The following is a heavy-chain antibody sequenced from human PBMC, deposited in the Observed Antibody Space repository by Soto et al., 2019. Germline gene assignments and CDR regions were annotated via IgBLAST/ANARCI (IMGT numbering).Heavy chain of an antibody. Sequence: QVQLVQSGAEVKKPGASVKVSCKASGYVFPSYDISWVRQAPGHGLEWLGWVNPGSGYKGYAQKFQGRVTMTRNMSISTVYMELSSLRSEDTAVCYCARADPRHYYMDVWGKRTTVIVSS. CDR2: VNPGSGYK. V-gene: IGHV1-8*01. CDR1: GYVFPSYD. CDR3: ARADPRHYYMDV. J-gene: IGHJ6*03.